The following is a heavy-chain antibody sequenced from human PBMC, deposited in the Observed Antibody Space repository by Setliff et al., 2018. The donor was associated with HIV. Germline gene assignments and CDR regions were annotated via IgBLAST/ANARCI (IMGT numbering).Heavy chain of an antibody. D-gene: IGHD3-22*01. CDR1: GITVSSNYA. Sequence: GESLKISCAASGITVSSNYAMSWVRQPPEKGLEWVSAISGSGASTYYADSVQGQFTISRDNSKNTLYLQMHSLSAEDTAVYYCAKEGYPYYDSDTYYLPFEYWGQGTLVTVSS. J-gene: IGHJ4*02. CDR3: AKEGYPYYDSDTYYLPFEY. CDR2: ISGSGAST. V-gene: IGHV3-23*01.